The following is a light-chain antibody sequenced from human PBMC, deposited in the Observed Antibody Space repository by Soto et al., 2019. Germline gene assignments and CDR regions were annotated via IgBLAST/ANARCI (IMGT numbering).Light chain of an antibody. Sequence: DIQMTQSPSSVSASVGDRVTITCRASQDIRTWLAWYQQKPGKAPKLLIYVSSSLQSGVPSRFSGSGSGTGFTLTISSLQPEDFSTSYCQQANSFPFSFGPGTKVDL. V-gene: IGKV1-12*02. CDR3: QQANSFPFS. CDR2: VSS. J-gene: IGKJ3*01. CDR1: QDIRTW.